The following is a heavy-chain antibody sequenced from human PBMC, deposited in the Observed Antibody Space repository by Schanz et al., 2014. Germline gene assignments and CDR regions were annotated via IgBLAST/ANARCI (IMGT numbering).Heavy chain of an antibody. V-gene: IGHV1-69*09. CDR1: GGTFSSYT. J-gene: IGHJ3*01. CDR2: IIPILGIT. Sequence: QVQLVQSGAEVMKPGSSVKVSCKASGGTFSSYTINWVRQAPGQGLEWMGRIIPILGITNVAQTFQDRVAITADKSTSTAYRELSSLRSEYTAVYYCARGLGDERWLDLNEAFDVWGQGTIVTVSS. CDR3: ARGLGDERWLDLNEAFDV. D-gene: IGHD6-19*01.